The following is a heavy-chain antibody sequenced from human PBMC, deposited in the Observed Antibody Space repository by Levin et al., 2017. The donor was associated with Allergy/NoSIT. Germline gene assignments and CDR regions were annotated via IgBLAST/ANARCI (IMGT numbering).Heavy chain of an antibody. V-gene: IGHV3-23*01. CDR2: ISGDGAFT. Sequence: TGGSLRLSCEASGFTFNNYALSWVRQAPAKGLEWVSTISGDGAFTYYADSVKGRFTVSRDNSKSTLYLQMNSLGAEDTALYYCAKSLLWGSGSSNWFDPWGQGTLVTVSS. D-gene: IGHD3-10*01. J-gene: IGHJ5*02. CDR3: AKSLLWGSGSSNWFDP. CDR1: GFTFNNYA.